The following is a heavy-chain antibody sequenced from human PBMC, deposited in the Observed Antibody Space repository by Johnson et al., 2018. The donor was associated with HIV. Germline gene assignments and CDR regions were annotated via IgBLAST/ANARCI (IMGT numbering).Heavy chain of an antibody. Sequence: VQLVESGGGVVRPGGSLRLSCAASGFTLRVSQAPGKGLEWVAVISYDGSNKYYADSVKGRFTISRDNSKNTLYLQMNSLRAEDTALYYCAKDGLPSIVVAAPSAFDIWGQGTMVTVSS. D-gene: IGHD3-22*01. CDR3: AKDGLPSIVVAAPSAFDI. V-gene: IGHV3-30-3*01. CDR2: ISYDGSNK. CDR1: GFTLR. J-gene: IGHJ3*02.